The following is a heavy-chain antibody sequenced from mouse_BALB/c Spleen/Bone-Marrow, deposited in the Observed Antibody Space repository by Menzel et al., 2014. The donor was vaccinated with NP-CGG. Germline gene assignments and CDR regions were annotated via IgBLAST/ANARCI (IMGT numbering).Heavy chain of an antibody. V-gene: IGHV14-1*02. CDR1: GFNIKDYY. CDR3: ARHYYGTSYVGYFDY. Sequence: EVKLEESGAELVRPGALVKLSCKASGFNIKDYYMHWVKQRPEQGLEWIGWIDPENGNTIYDPKFQGKASITADTSSNTAYLQLSSLTSEDTAVYYCARHYYGTSYVGYFDYWGKGTPLPVSS. CDR2: IDPENGNT. D-gene: IGHD1-1*01. J-gene: IGHJ2*01.